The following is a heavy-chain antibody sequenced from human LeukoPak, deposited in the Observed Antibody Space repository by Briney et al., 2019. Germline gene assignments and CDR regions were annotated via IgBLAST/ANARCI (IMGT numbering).Heavy chain of an antibody. Sequence: SQTLSLTCAISGDSVSSNSAAWNWIRQSPSRGLEWLGRTYYRSKWYSDYAVSVKSRITINPATSKHQFSLQLNSVTPEDTAVYYCARGPQLVGYYYIDVWGKGTTVTVSS. CDR2: TYYRSKWYS. D-gene: IGHD6-13*01. CDR3: ARGPQLVGYYYIDV. J-gene: IGHJ6*03. V-gene: IGHV6-1*01. CDR1: GDSVSSNSAA.